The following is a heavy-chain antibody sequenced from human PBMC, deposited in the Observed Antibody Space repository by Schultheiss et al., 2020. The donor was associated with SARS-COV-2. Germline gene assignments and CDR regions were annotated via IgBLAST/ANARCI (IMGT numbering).Heavy chain of an antibody. J-gene: IGHJ4*02. CDR2: ISSSSSTI. CDR3: ARVSYSSGQIDY. Sequence: GSLRLSCAASGFTFSSYAMSWVRQAPGKGLEWVSYISSSSSTIYYADSVKGRFTISRDNSKNTLYLQMNSLRAEDTAVYYCARVSYSSGQIDYWGQGTLVTVSS. CDR1: GFTFSSYA. D-gene: IGHD6-19*01. V-gene: IGHV3-48*01.